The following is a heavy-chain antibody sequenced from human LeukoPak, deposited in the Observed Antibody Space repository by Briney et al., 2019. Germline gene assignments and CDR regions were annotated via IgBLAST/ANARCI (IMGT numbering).Heavy chain of an antibody. CDR2: IWYDGSNK. J-gene: IGHJ4*02. Sequence: GRSLRLSCAASGFTFSSYGMHWVRQAPGKGLEWVAVIWYDGSNKYYADSVKGRFTISRDNSKNTLYLQMNSLRAEDTAVYYCASSRGYSYGYYFDYWGQGTLVTVPS. CDR3: ASSRGYSYGYYFDY. D-gene: IGHD5-18*01. V-gene: IGHV3-33*01. CDR1: GFTFSSYG.